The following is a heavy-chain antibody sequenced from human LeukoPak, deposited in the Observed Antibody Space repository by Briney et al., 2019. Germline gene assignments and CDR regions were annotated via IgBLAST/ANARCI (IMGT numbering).Heavy chain of an antibody. Sequence: SETLSLTCTVSGGSISSSSYYWGWIRQPPGKGLEWIGSIYYSGSTYYNPSLKSRVTISVDTSKNQFSLKLSSVTAADTAVYYCAREGAYSSIDDAFDIWGQGTMVTVSS. CDR3: AREGAYSSIDDAFDI. CDR1: GGSISSSSYY. D-gene: IGHD6-13*01. CDR2: IYYSGST. J-gene: IGHJ3*02. V-gene: IGHV4-39*07.